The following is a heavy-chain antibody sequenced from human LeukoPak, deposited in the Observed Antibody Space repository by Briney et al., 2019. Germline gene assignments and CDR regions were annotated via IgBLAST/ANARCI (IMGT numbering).Heavy chain of an antibody. CDR1: SDSITTYY. CDR3: ARGDSSGYYYLYEAAFDI. Sequence: SETLSLTCTVSSDSITTYYWSWIRQPAGKGLEWIGRTHTSGTTNYNPSLMGRVTMSADTSNNRFSLRLNSVTAADTAVYYCARGDSSGYYYLYEAAFDIWGQGTMVTVSS. V-gene: IGHV4-4*07. D-gene: IGHD3-22*01. CDR2: THTSGTT. J-gene: IGHJ3*02.